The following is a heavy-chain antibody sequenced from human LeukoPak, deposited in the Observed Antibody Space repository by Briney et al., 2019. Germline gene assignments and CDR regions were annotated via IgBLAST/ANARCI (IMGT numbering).Heavy chain of an antibody. Sequence: GGSLRLSCAASGFTFDDYAMHWVRQAPGKGLEWVPGISWNSGSIGYADSVKGRFTISRDNAKNSLYLQMNSLRAEDTALYYCAKDMSGSYFSGFDPWGQGTLVTVSS. CDR1: GFTFDDYA. V-gene: IGHV3-9*01. CDR2: ISWNSGSI. J-gene: IGHJ5*02. D-gene: IGHD1-26*01. CDR3: AKDMSGSYFSGFDP.